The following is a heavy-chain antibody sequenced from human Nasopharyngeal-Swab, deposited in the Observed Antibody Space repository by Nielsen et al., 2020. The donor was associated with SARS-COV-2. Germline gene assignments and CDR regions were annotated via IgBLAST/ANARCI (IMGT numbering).Heavy chain of an antibody. CDR2: IDDSGST. D-gene: IGHD6-19*01. J-gene: IGHJ2*01. V-gene: IGHV4-31*03. CDR3: ARATTPIAVAGPRGWYFDL. Sequence: SETLSLTCTVSGGSISSGGYYGSGIRQHTGKGREWIGYIDDSGSTYYNPSLKSRVTISVDTSKNQFSLKLSSVTAADTAVYYCARATTPIAVAGPRGWYFDLWGRGTLVPVSS. CDR1: GGSISSGGYY.